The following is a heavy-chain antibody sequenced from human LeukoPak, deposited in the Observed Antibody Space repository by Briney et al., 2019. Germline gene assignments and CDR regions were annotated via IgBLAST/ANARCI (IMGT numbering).Heavy chain of an antibody. Sequence: SETLSLTCTVSGGSISSYYWSWIRQPPGKGLDWIGYIYHTGTTNYNPSLKSRVTMSVDTSKNQFSLKLSSVTAADTAVYYCARQNPAAEGQGLDHWGQGALVTVSS. CDR2: IYHTGTT. D-gene: IGHD6-13*01. CDR1: GGSISSYY. CDR3: ARQNPAAEGQGLDH. V-gene: IGHV4-59*08. J-gene: IGHJ4*02.